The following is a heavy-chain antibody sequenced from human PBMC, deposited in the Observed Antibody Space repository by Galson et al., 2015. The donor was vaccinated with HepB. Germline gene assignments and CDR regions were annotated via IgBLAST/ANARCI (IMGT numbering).Heavy chain of an antibody. D-gene: IGHD6-13*01. V-gene: IGHV3-33*01. J-gene: IGHJ3*02. CDR3: ARERINIADEGSALDI. CDR2: IWYDGSNK. CDR1: GLTFSSYG. Sequence: SLRLSCAASGLTFSSYGMHWVRQAPGKGLEWAAVIWYDGSNKYYADSVKGRFSIFRDNSKNTLYLQMNSLRAEDAAVYYCARERINIADEGSALDIWGQGTMVTVSS.